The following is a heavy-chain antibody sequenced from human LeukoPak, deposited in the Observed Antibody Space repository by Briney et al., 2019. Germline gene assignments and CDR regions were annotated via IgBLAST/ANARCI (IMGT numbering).Heavy chain of an antibody. V-gene: IGHV3-7*01. CDR2: IKQDGSEK. Sequence: GGSLRLSCAASGFTFSSYWMSWVRQAPGKGLEWVANIKQDGSEKYYVDSVKGRFTISRDNAKNSLYLQMNSLRAEDTAVYYCAREEYFVWLSPYGAFDIWGQGTMVTVSS. CDR1: GFTFSSYW. J-gene: IGHJ3*02. CDR3: AREEYFVWLSPYGAFDI. D-gene: IGHD3-9*01.